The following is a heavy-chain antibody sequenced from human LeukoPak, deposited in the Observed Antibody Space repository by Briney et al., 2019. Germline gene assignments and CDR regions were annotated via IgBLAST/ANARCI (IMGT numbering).Heavy chain of an antibody. CDR3: ARRVRAYCSGGSCYDDWYFDL. Sequence: SETLSLTCTVSGGSISSRSYYWSWIRQPPGKGLECIGYIYYSGSTNYNPSLKSRVAISVDTSKNHFSLNLSSVTAADTAVYYCARRVRAYCSGGSCYDDWYFDLWGRGTLVTVSS. CDR2: IYYSGST. J-gene: IGHJ2*01. V-gene: IGHV4-61*03. D-gene: IGHD2-15*01. CDR1: GGSISSRSYY.